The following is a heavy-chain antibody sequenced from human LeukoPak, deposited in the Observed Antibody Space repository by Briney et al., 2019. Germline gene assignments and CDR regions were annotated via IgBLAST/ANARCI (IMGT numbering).Heavy chain of an antibody. CDR3: ARGNYDFWSGYSDY. V-gene: IGHV3-21*01. J-gene: IGHJ4*02. CDR1: GFTFSTYS. D-gene: IGHD3-3*01. Sequence: PGGSLRLSCAASGFTFSTYSMNWVRQAPGKGPEWVSSISSSTSSIYYADSVKGRFTISRDNAKNSLYLQMNSLRAEDTALYYCARGNYDFWSGYSDYWGQGTLATVSS. CDR2: ISSSTSSI.